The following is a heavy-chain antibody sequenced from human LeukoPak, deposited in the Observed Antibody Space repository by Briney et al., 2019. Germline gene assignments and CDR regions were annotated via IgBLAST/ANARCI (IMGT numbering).Heavy chain of an antibody. D-gene: IGHD6-19*01. CDR2: IYYSGST. CDR1: GGSVSTYY. CDR3: ASRWAYSSAWYVVY. J-gene: IGHJ4*02. Sequence: SETLSLTCTVSGGSVSTYYWSWIRQPPGRRLEWIGYIYYSGSTNYNPSLKSRVTISVDTSKNQFSLKLSSVTAADTAVYYCASRWAYSSAWYVVYWGQGTLVIVSS. V-gene: IGHV4-59*08.